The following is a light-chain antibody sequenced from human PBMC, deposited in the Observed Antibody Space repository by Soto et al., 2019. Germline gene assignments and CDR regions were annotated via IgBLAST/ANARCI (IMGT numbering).Light chain of an antibody. CDR1: QSVSSY. Sequence: EIVLTQSPSTMSFSPGERATLACRASQSVSSYLAWYQQKPGQAPRLLIYDASNRVTGIPARFSGSGSGTEFTRPISSLQPEDFAGYYCQQRRNTTSYTFEQGTTRAIK. CDR2: DAS. CDR3: QQRRNTTSYT. J-gene: IGKJ2*01. V-gene: IGKV3-11*01.